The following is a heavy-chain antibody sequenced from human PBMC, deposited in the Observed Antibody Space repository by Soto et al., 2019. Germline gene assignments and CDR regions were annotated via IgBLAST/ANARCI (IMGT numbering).Heavy chain of an antibody. D-gene: IGHD2-15*01. Sequence: EVQLLEAGGGLVQPGGSLRLSCAASGLTFSSYAMSWVRQAPGKGLEWVSAISGSGCSTYYGDSVQGRFTISIGNSKYSMYLQMNSLGAEDTAVYYCAKDLPNFGGILIWRYCDLWGPGTLVTVSS. V-gene: IGHV3-23*01. CDR2: ISGSGCST. J-gene: IGHJ2*01. CDR3: AKDLPNFGGILIWRYCDL. CDR1: GLTFSSYA.